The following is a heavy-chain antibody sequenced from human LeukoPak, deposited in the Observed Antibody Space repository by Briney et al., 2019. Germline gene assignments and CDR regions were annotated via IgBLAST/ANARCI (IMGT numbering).Heavy chain of an antibody. CDR1: GGSISSSSYY. CDR2: IYYSGST. J-gene: IGHJ4*02. Sequence: SETLSLTCIVSGGSISSSSYYWGWIRQPPGKGLEWIGSIYYSGSTYYNPSLKSRVTISVDTSRNQFSLKLSSVTAADTAVYYCARLATVALDYWGQGTLVTVSS. CDR3: ARLATVALDY. D-gene: IGHD4-23*01. V-gene: IGHV4-39*01.